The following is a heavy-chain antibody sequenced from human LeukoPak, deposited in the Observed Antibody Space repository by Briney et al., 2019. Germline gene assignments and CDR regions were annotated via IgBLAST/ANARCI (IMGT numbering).Heavy chain of an antibody. V-gene: IGHV3-23*01. CDR3: AKDKLGYYGSGPNWFDY. D-gene: IGHD3-10*01. J-gene: IGHJ4*02. CDR1: GFTFSSYA. CDR2: ISGSGGST. Sequence: TGGSLRLSCAASGFTFSSYAMSWVRQAPGKGLEWVSAISGSGGSTYYADSVKGRFTISRDNSKNTLYLQMNSLRAEDTAVYYCAKDKLGYYGSGPNWFDYWGQGTLVTVSS.